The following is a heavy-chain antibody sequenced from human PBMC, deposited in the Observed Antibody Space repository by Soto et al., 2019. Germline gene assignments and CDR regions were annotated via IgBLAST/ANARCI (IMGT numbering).Heavy chain of an antibody. CDR3: ARDRSGYPDAFDI. V-gene: IGHV1-8*01. D-gene: IGHD5-18*01. Sequence: GASVKVSCKASGYTFTSYDINWVRQATGQGLEWMGWMNPNIGNTNYAQKFQGRVTITADESTSTAYMELSSLRSEDTAVYYCARDRSGYPDAFDIWGQGTMVTVSS. CDR1: GYTFTSYD. CDR2: MNPNIGNT. J-gene: IGHJ3*02.